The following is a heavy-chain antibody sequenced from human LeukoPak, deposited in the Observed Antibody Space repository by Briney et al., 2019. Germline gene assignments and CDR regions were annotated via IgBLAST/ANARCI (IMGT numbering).Heavy chain of an antibody. CDR3: AKDSSSSWADY. D-gene: IGHD6-13*01. CDR1: GLTFSGSA. J-gene: IGHJ4*02. Sequence: GGSLRLSCAASGLTFSGSAMSWVRQAPGKGLEWVSLISGDGGSTYYADSVKGRFTISRDNSKNSLYLQMNSLRTEDTALYYCAKDSSSSWADYWGQGTLVTVSS. CDR2: ISGDGGST. V-gene: IGHV3-43*02.